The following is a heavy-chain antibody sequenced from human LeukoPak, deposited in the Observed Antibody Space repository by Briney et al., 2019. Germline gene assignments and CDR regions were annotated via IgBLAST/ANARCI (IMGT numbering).Heavy chain of an antibody. J-gene: IGHJ4*02. CDR1: GFTFSSYG. D-gene: IGHD1-26*01. CDR3: AKDLRWEPPRATRSLDY. V-gene: IGHV3-30*02. Sequence: PGGSLRLSCAASGFTFSSYGMHWVRQAPGKGLEWVAFIRYDGSNKYYADSVKGRFTISRDNSKNTLYLQMNSLRAEDTAVYYCAKDLRWEPPRATRSLDYWGQGTLVTVSS. CDR2: IRYDGSNK.